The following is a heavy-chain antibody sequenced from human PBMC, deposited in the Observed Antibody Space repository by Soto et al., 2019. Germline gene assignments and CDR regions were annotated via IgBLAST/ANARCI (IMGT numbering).Heavy chain of an antibody. Sequence: HPGGSLRLSCTASGFTFGDSAMSWFRQAPGKGLEWVGLTRSKAYGGTTEYAASVKGRFTISRDDSKSIAYLQMNSLKTEDTAVYYCTRDSIVGAYYFDYWGQGTLVTVSS. CDR3: TRDSIVGAYYFDY. V-gene: IGHV3-49*03. J-gene: IGHJ4*02. D-gene: IGHD1-26*01. CDR1: GFTFGDSA. CDR2: TRSKAYGGTT.